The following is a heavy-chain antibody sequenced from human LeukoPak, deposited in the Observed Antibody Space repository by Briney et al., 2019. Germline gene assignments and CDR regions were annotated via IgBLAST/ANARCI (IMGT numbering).Heavy chain of an antibody. CDR3: TKDYCGRFCSAI. Sequence: GGSLRLSWAASGFSFSAFGMNWFRQAPGKGLEWVSTITKNGDSTYYVDSARGRSTTSRDNSKNTLYLQMNSLRAEDTAKYYCTKDYCGRFCSAIWGQGTTVIVSS. D-gene: IGHD3-3*01. CDR1: GFSFSAFG. CDR2: ITKNGDST. J-gene: IGHJ6*02. V-gene: IGHV3-23*01.